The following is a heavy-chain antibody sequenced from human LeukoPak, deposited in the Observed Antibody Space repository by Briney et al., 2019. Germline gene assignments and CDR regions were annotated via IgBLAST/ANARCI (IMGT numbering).Heavy chain of an antibody. CDR2: IYNSGIT. D-gene: IGHD2-2*01. Sequence: SETLSLTCNVSGGSITSYYWSWVRQPAGKGLEWIGRIYNSGITNYNPSLKSRVTMSVDTSKSQFSLKLTSVTAADTAVYYCAGVSAAIHWLDPWGQGTLVTVSS. CDR3: AGVSAAIHWLDP. J-gene: IGHJ5*02. CDR1: GGSITSYY. V-gene: IGHV4-4*07.